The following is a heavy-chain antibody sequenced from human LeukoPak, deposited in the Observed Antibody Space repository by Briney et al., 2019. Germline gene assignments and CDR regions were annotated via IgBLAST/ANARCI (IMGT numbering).Heavy chain of an antibody. D-gene: IGHD3-10*01. CDR1: GGSISSSSYY. Sequence: SETLSLTCTVSGGSISSSSYYWGWIRQPPGKGLEWNGSIYYSGSTYYNPSLNSRVTISVDTSKNQFSLKLSSVTAADTAVYYCARVVTMVRGVIRYYYYMDVWGKGTTVTVSS. J-gene: IGHJ6*03. CDR2: IYYSGST. V-gene: IGHV4-39*07. CDR3: ARVVTMVRGVIRYYYYMDV.